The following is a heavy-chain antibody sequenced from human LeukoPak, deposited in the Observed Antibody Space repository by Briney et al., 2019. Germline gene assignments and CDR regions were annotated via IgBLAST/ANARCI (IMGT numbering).Heavy chain of an antibody. J-gene: IGHJ4*02. Sequence: PSETLSLTCAVYGGSFSGYYWGWIRQPPGKGLEWIGEINHSGSTNYNPSLKSRVTISVDTSKNQFSLKLSSVTAADTAVYYCARGRYSSSWYGYWGQGTLVTVSS. CDR3: ARGRYSSSWYGY. V-gene: IGHV4-34*01. CDR1: GGSFSGYY. D-gene: IGHD6-13*01. CDR2: INHSGST.